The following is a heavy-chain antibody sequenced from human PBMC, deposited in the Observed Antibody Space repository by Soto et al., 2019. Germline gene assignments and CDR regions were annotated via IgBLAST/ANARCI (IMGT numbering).Heavy chain of an antibody. CDR3: ASRSPALDY. J-gene: IGHJ4*02. CDR2: ISTYKGNT. V-gene: IGHV1-18*01. CDR1: GYTFTSYG. Sequence: QVQLVQSGPEVKKPGASVKVSCKTSGYTFTSYGISWVRQAPGQGLEWMGWISTYKGNTNYAQKFQGRVTMTTDTTTSTAYLELRSLRSDDTAVYYCASRSPALDYWGQGTLVTVSS.